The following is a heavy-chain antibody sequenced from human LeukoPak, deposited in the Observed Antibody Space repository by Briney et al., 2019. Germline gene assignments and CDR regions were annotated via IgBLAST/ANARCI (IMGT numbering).Heavy chain of an antibody. J-gene: IGHJ4*02. Sequence: PGGSLRLSWAASGFTFSSYAMHWVRQAPGKGLEWVAVISYDGSNKYYADSVKGRFTISRDNSKNTLYLQMNSLRAEDTAVYYCARDRRGFDYWGQGTLVTVSS. CDR3: ARDRRGFDY. CDR1: GFTFSSYA. CDR2: ISYDGSNK. V-gene: IGHV3-30-3*01.